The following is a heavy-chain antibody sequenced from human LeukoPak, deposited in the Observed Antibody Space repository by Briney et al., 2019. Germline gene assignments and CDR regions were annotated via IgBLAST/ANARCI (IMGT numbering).Heavy chain of an antibody. V-gene: IGHV4-34*01. Sequence: GSLRLSCAASGFTFSNYAMSWVRQPPGKGLEWIGEINHSGSTNYNPSLKSRVTISVDTSKNQFSLKLSSVTAADTAVYYCARGRAGLAPFDYWGQGTLVTVSS. CDR1: GFTFSNYA. J-gene: IGHJ4*02. D-gene: IGHD6-19*01. CDR3: ARGRAGLAPFDY. CDR2: INHSGST.